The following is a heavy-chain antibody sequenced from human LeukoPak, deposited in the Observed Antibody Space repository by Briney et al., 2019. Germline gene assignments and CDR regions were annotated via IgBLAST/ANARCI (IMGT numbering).Heavy chain of an antibody. J-gene: IGHJ4*02. D-gene: IGHD4-17*01. CDR3: ARDAGYGDYAGNFDY. CDR1: GYTFTRFG. CDR2: ISAYNGKT. V-gene: IGHV1-18*04. Sequence: ASVNVAWKASGYTFTRFGISWVRQAPGQGLEWMGWISAYNGKTNYARKLQGRVTMTTDTSTSTAYMELRSLRSDDTAVYYCARDAGYGDYAGNFDYWGQGTLVTVSS.